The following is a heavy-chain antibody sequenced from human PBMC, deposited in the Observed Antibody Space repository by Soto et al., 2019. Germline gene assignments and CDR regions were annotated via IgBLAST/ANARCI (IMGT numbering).Heavy chain of an antibody. Sequence: QVQLVESGGGVVQPGRSLRLSCAASGFTFSSYGMHWVRQAPGKGLEWVAVISYDGSNKYYADSVKGRFTISRDNSKNTLYLQMNSLRAEDTAVYYCAKDRTAVPDYWGQGPLVTVSS. CDR1: GFTFSSYG. V-gene: IGHV3-30*18. D-gene: IGHD1-1*01. CDR2: ISYDGSNK. CDR3: AKDRTAVPDY. J-gene: IGHJ4*02.